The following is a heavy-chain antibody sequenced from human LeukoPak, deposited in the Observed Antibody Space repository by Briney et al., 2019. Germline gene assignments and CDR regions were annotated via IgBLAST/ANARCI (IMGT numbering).Heavy chain of an antibody. CDR2: ISSSSSYI. CDR1: GFTFSSYA. D-gene: IGHD6-19*01. CDR3: ARDRVGIAVAGIDY. V-gene: IGHV3-21*01. Sequence: GGSLRLSCAASGFTFSSYAMNWVRQAPGKGLEWVSSISSSSSYIYYADSVKGRFTISRDNAKNSLYLQMNSLRAEDTAVYYCARDRVGIAVAGIDYWGQGTLVTVSS. J-gene: IGHJ4*02.